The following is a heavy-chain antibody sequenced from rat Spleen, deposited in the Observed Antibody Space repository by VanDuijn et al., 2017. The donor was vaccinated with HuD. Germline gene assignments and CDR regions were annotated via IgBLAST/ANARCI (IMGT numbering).Heavy chain of an antibody. CDR2: ISYDGSNT. D-gene: IGHD1-5*01. Sequence: EVQLVESGGGLVQPGRSLKLSCAVSGFTFSNYGMAWVRQAPTKGLEWVATISYDGSNTYYRDSVKGRFTISRDNTKSTLYLQMNSLRSEDTATYYCTRDLGYRYNYFDYWGPGTMVTVSS. CDR3: TRDLGYRYNYFDY. J-gene: IGHJ2*01. CDR1: GFTFSNYG. V-gene: IGHV5-29*01.